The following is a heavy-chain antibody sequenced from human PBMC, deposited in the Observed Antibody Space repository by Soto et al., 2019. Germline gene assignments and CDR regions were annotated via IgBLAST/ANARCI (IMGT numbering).Heavy chain of an antibody. CDR3: ARDWGYSSSFGFGNWFDP. CDR1: GGSISSGDYY. Sequence: QVQLQESGPGLVKPSQTLSLTCTVSGGSISSGDYYWSWIRQPPGKGLEWIGYIYYSGSTYYNPSLKSRVTISVDTSNTQFSLEPSSVTAADTAVYYCARDWGYSSSFGFGNWFDPWGQGTLVTVSS. J-gene: IGHJ5*02. V-gene: IGHV4-30-4*01. CDR2: IYYSGST. D-gene: IGHD6-6*01.